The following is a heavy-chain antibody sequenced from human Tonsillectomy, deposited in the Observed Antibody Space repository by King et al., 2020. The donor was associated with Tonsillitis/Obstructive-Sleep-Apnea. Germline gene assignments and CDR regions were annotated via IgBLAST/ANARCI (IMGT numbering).Heavy chain of an antibody. J-gene: IGHJ4*02. D-gene: IGHD3-22*01. CDR2: ISSSSSYT. V-gene: IGHV3-11*05. CDR3: ARGIYDSSGYDPIHFDY. Sequence: VQLVESGGGLVKPGGSLRLSCAASGFTFSDYYMSWIRQAPGKGLEWVSYISSSSSYTNYADSVKGRFTISRDNAKNSLYLPMNSLSAEDTAVYSCARGIYDSSGYDPIHFDYWGQGTLVTVSS. CDR1: GFTFSDYY.